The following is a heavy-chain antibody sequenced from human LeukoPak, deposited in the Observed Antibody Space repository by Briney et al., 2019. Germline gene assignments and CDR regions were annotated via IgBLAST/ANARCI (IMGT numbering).Heavy chain of an antibody. V-gene: IGHV3-23*01. CDR2: IIGSGGTT. CDR1: GFTFSRHV. CDR3: ARDLNWGAFDI. J-gene: IGHJ3*02. D-gene: IGHD7-27*01. Sequence: GGSLRLSCAASGFTFSRHVMHWVRQAPGKGLEWVSGIIGSGGTTYTADSVKGRFTISRDNSKNTLYLQMNSLRAEDTAVYYCARDLNWGAFDIRGQGTMVSVSS.